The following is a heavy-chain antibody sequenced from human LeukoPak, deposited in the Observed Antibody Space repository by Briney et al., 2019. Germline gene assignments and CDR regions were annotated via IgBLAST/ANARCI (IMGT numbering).Heavy chain of an antibody. CDR3: ARADWDSGYSD. D-gene: IGHD3-22*01. CDR1: GFTFSSYS. V-gene: IGHV3-21*01. Sequence: PGGSLRLSCAASGFTFSSYSMNWVRQAPGKGLDWVSSITRSSYIYYSDSVKGRFTISRDNAKNSLYLQMNSLRAEDTAVYYCARADWDSGYSDWGQGTLVTVSS. J-gene: IGHJ4*02. CDR2: ITRSSYI.